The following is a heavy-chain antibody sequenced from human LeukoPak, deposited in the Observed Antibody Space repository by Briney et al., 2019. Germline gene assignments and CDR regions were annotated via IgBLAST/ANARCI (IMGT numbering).Heavy chain of an antibody. D-gene: IGHD2-2*01. CDR2: LNWNGGRT. Sequence: TGGSLRLSCAASGFKFDDHGMSWVRQVPGKGLEWVSGLNWNGGRTGYADSVKGRFTVSRDNAKNSLFLQMNSLRAEDTAVYYCARVAGYCDSTSNCYSDYWGQGTLVTVSS. J-gene: IGHJ4*02. CDR1: GFKFDDHG. V-gene: IGHV3-20*04. CDR3: ARVAGYCDSTSNCYSDY.